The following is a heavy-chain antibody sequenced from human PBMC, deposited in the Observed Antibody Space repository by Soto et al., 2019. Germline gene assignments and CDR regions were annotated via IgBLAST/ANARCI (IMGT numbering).Heavy chain of an antibody. Sequence: SETLSLTCTVSGGSMTSYYWTWIRQPAGKGLEWIGRVYSSGGTHYNPSLKSRVTISLDTSKNQFSLRLLSVTDADTAVYFCARGQRFSDWFDPWGQGTLVTVS. CDR3: ARGQRFSDWFDP. D-gene: IGHD3-3*01. J-gene: IGHJ5*02. CDR2: VYSSGGT. V-gene: IGHV4-4*07. CDR1: GGSMTSYY.